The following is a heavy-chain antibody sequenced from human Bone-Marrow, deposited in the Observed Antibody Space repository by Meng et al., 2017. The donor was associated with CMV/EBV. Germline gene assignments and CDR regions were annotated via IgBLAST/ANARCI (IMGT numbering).Heavy chain of an antibody. CDR2: IYYSGST. D-gene: IGHD2-2*01. CDR3: ARELYQLLSNYYYYYGMDV. CDR1: GGSVSSSSYY. Sequence: GSLRLSCTVSGGSVSSSSYYWGWIRQPPGKGLEWVGSIYYSGSTYYSPSLKSRVTISLDTSKNHFSLKLSSVTAADTAVYYCARELYQLLSNYYYYYGMDVWGQGTTVTVSS. J-gene: IGHJ6*02. V-gene: IGHV4-39*07.